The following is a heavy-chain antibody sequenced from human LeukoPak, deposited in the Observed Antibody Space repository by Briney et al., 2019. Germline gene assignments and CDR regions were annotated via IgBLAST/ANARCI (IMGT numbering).Heavy chain of an antibody. D-gene: IGHD6-13*01. CDR1: GFTFDDYG. J-gene: IGHJ4*02. V-gene: IGHV3-20*01. CDR3: ARAVGSSWYYFDY. Sequence: PGGSLRLSCAASGFTFDDYGMSWVRQAPGKGLEWVSGINWNGGSTGYADSVKGRLTISRDNAKNSLYLQMNSLRAEDTALYHCARAVGSSWYYFDYWGQGTLVTVSS. CDR2: INWNGGST.